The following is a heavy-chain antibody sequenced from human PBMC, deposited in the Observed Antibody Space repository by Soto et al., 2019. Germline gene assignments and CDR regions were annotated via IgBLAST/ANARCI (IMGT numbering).Heavy chain of an antibody. D-gene: IGHD2-2*01. Sequence: QVQLQESGPGLVKPSETLSLTCTVSGGSISSYYWSWIRQPAGKGLEWIGRIYTSGSTNYNPSLKSRLTMSVDTSKSQFSLNLSSVTAADTAVYYCARACSSTNCYDVFDYWGQGTLVTVSS. CDR2: IYTSGST. J-gene: IGHJ4*02. CDR3: ARACSSTNCYDVFDY. CDR1: GGSISSYY. V-gene: IGHV4-4*07.